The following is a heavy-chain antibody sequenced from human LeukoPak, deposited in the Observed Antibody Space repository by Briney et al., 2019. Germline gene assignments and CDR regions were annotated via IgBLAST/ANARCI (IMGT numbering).Heavy chain of an antibody. CDR2: INHSGST. V-gene: IGHV4-34*01. CDR1: GGSFSGYY. CDR3: ARRAGNWFDP. D-gene: IGHD6-19*01. Sequence: SETLSLTCAVYGGSFSGYYWSWIRQPPGKGLEWIGEINHSGSTNYNPSLKSRVTISVDTSKNQFSLKLSSVTAADTAVYYCARRAGNWFDPWGQGTLVTVSS. J-gene: IGHJ5*02.